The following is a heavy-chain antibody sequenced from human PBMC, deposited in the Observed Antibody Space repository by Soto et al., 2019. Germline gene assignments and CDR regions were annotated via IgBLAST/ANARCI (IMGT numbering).Heavy chain of an antibody. V-gene: IGHV1-69*01. CDR3: ARPNSYGVTFHYYYGMDV. CDR2: IIPMFGT. D-gene: IGHD3-10*01. J-gene: IGHJ6*02. Sequence: QVQLVQSGAEVQRPGSSVKVSCEASGGTFNNYAITWLRQAPGQGLEWMGGIIPMFGTNYAQKFQDRVTIAADESTGTAYMELSGLRSEDTAVYFCARPNSYGVTFHYYYGMDVWGQGTTVTVSS. CDR1: GGTFNNYA.